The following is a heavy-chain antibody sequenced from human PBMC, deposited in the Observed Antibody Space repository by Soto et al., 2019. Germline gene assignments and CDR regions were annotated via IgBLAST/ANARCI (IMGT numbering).Heavy chain of an antibody. CDR2: ISGSGGST. J-gene: IGHJ4*02. D-gene: IGHD6-19*01. CDR3: AKDSGIAVAGTGAY. V-gene: IGHV3-23*01. CDR1: VFTFSIYA. Sequence: WGSLVLSCAASVFTFSIYAMSWVRQAPGKGLEWVSAISGSGGSTYYADSVKGRFTISRDNSKSTLYLQMNSLRAEDTAVYYCAKDSGIAVAGTGAYWGQGTMVTVSS.